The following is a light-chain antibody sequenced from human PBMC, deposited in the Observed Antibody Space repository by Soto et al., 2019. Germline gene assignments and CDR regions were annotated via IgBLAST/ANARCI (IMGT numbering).Light chain of an antibody. J-gene: IGLJ3*02. V-gene: IGLV1-47*02. CDR3: AAWYDSLSAPV. CDR1: SSNIGSNY. Sequence: QSVLTQPPSASGTPGQRVTISCSGSSSNIGSNYVYVYWYQQVPGTAPKLLIYDNNQRPSGVQDRFSGSKSGTSASLAISGLRSEDEADYYCAAWYDSLSAPVFGGGTKLTVL. CDR2: DNN.